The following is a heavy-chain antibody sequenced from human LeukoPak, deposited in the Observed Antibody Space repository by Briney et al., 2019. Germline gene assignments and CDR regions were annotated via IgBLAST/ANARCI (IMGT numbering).Heavy chain of an antibody. J-gene: IGHJ4*02. CDR3: AKAVGRGSSPAFDY. CDR1: GFTFSSYS. V-gene: IGHV3-48*01. CDR2: ISSSSSTI. D-gene: IGHD3-10*01. Sequence: GGSLRLSCAASGFTFSSYSMNWVRQAPGKGLEWVSYISSSSSTIYYADSVKGRFTISRDNSQNTLYLQMSSLRVEDTAIYYCAKAVGRGSSPAFDYWGQGTLVTVSS.